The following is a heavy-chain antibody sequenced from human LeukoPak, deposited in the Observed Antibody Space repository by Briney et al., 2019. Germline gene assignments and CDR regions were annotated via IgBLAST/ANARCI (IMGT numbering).Heavy chain of an antibody. V-gene: IGHV4-30-2*01. Sequence: NPSETLSLTCAVSGGSISVDGYSWNWVRRAPGKGLEWIGYIYHSGSSFYSPSLRSRVTISIDNSRNHFSLSLSSVTAADTALYFCARGLIAFGVSILDFWGQGALVTVSS. CDR3: ARGLIAFGVSILDF. J-gene: IGHJ4*02. CDR1: GGSISVDGYS. CDR2: IYHSGSS. D-gene: IGHD3-16*01.